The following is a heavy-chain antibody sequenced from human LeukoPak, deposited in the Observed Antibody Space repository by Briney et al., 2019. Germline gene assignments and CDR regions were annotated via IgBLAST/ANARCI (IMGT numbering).Heavy chain of an antibody. J-gene: IGHJ1*01. CDR2: INYSGST. CDR3: ARLNRGN. Sequence: SETLSLTCTVSGGSISSYYWSWIRQPPGKGLEWIGYINYSGSTNYNPSLKSRVTISVDTSKNQFSLKLSSVTAADTAVYYCARLNRGNWGQRTRLTVSS. V-gene: IGHV4-59*08. CDR1: GGSISSYY. D-gene: IGHD3-10*01.